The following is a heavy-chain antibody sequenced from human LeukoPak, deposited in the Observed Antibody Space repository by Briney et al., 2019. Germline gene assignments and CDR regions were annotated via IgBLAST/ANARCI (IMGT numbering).Heavy chain of an antibody. CDR1: GDSVSINSAA. D-gene: IGHD3-10*01. Sequence: SQTLSLTCAISGDSVSINSAAWNWIRQSPSRGLEWLGRTYYRSKWYNDYAVSVKSRITINPDTSKNQFSLQLNSVTPEDTAVYYCARAANVLLWFGELLSENYFDYWGQGTLVTVSS. CDR3: ARAANVLLWFGELLSENYFDY. CDR2: TYYRSKWYN. J-gene: IGHJ4*02. V-gene: IGHV6-1*01.